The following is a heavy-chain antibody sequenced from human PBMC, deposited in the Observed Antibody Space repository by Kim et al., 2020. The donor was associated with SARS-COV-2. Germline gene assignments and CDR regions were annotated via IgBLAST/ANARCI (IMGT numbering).Heavy chain of an antibody. D-gene: IGHD3-9*01. CDR2: INTNTGNP. V-gene: IGHV7-4-1*02. Sequence: ASVKVSCKASGYTFTSYAMNWVRQAPGQGLEWMGWINTNTGNPTYAQGFTGRFVFSLDTSVSTAYLQISSLKAEDTAVYYCARDWGYDILTGYYIDHYYYYYGMDVWGQGTTVTVSS. CDR1: GYTFTSYA. CDR3: ARDWGYDILTGYYIDHYYYYYGMDV. J-gene: IGHJ6*02.